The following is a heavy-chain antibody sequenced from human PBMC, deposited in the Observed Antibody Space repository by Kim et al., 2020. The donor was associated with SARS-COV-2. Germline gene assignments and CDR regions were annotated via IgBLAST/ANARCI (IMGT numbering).Heavy chain of an antibody. V-gene: IGHV1-18*01. Sequence: ASVKVSCKASGYTFTSYGISWVRQAPGQGLEWMGWISAYNGNTNYAQKLQGRVTMTTDTSTSTAYMELRSLRSDDTAVYYCARELTYYDILTGYYTGLYGMDVWGQGTTVTVSS. D-gene: IGHD3-9*01. CDR1: GYTFTSYG. CDR3: ARELTYYDILTGYYTGLYGMDV. J-gene: IGHJ6*02. CDR2: ISAYNGNT.